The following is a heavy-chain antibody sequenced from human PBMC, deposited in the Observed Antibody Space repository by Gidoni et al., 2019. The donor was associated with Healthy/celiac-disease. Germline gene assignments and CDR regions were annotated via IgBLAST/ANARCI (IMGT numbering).Heavy chain of an antibody. Sequence: EVQLLESGGGLVQPGGSLRLSCAASGFTFSSYAMSWVRQAPGKGREWVSASSGRGGRTYYADAVKGRFTISRDNSKNTLYLQMNSLRAEDTAVYYCAKDSFRRAIITMIVVATDYWGQGTLVTVSS. V-gene: IGHV3-23*01. CDR3: AKDSFRRAIITMIVVATDY. CDR2: SSGRGGRT. D-gene: IGHD3-22*01. CDR1: GFTFSSYA. J-gene: IGHJ4*02.